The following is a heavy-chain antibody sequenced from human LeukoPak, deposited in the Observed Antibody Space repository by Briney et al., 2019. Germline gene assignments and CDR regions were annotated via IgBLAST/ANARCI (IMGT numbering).Heavy chain of an antibody. CDR2: ISGSGGST. CDR1: GFTFSSYG. D-gene: IGHD4-17*01. CDR3: AKDLSDNDYGDYVGAFDI. J-gene: IGHJ3*02. V-gene: IGHV3-23*01. Sequence: GGSLRLSCAASGFTFSSYGMSWVRQAPGKGLEWVSAISGSGGSTYYADSVKGRFTISRDNSKNTLYLQMNSLRAEDTAVYYCAKDLSDNDYGDYVGAFDIWGQGTMVTVSS.